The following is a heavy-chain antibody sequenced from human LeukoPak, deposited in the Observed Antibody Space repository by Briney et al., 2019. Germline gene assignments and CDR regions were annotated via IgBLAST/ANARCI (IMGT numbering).Heavy chain of an antibody. CDR3: ARWVWDYVWGSYRTSWFDP. CDR1: GGTFISYA. Sequence: SVKVSCKASGGTFISYAISWVRQAPGQGLEWMGGIIPIFGTANYAQKFQGRVTITADESTSTAYMELSSLRSEDTAVYYCARWVWDYVWGSYRTSWFDPWGQGTLVTVSS. V-gene: IGHV1-69*13. J-gene: IGHJ5*02. CDR2: IIPIFGTA. D-gene: IGHD3-16*02.